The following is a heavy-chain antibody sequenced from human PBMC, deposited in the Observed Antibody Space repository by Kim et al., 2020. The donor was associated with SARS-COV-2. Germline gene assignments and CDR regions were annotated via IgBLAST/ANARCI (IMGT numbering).Heavy chain of an antibody. Sequence: GGSLRLSCAASGFTFSSYGMHWVRQAPGKGLEWVAVIWYDGSNKYYAYFVRGRTTITRNNTNNTPYQQINMLAAEATALYYAARAGPAMVGFDYWGQGTL. CDR3: ARAGPAMVGFDY. J-gene: IGHJ4*02. CDR1: GFTFSSYG. V-gene: IGHV3-33*01. D-gene: IGHD5-18*01. CDR2: IWYDGSNK.